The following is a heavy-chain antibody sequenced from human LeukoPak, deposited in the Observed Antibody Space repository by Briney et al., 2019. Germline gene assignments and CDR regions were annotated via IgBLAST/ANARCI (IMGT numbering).Heavy chain of an antibody. J-gene: IGHJ4*02. CDR3: AGDYDILTGYYVGFDY. D-gene: IGHD3-9*01. V-gene: IGHV1-69*13. Sequence: SVKVSCKASGGTFSIYAISWVRQAPGQGLEWMGGIIPIFGTANYAQKFQGRVTITADESTSTAYMELSSLRSEDMAVYYCAGDYDILTGYYVGFDYWGQGTLVTVSS. CDR2: IIPIFGTA. CDR1: GGTFSIYA.